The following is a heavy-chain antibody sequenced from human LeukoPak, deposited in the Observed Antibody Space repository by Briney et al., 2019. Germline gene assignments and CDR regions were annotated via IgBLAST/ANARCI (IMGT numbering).Heavy chain of an antibody. V-gene: IGHV3-7*03. Sequence: GGSLRLSCAASGFTFNKYWMRWVRQAPGKRLEWVANIKQNGAEEYYMDSVKGRFAISRDNAKNSVSLQMNSLRVEDTAMYYCARYTVVSSPGAFDLWGQGTMVTVSS. D-gene: IGHD2-21*01. CDR3: ARYTVVSSPGAFDL. CDR2: IKQNGAEE. J-gene: IGHJ3*01. CDR1: GFTFNKYW.